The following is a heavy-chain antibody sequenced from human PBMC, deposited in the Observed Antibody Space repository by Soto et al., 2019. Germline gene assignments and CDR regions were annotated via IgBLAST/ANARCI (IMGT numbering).Heavy chain of an antibody. J-gene: IGHJ4*02. CDR2: FRTSGDGGTT. D-gene: IGHD3-10*01. CDR3: AKKVNSGPGSQYFDY. V-gene: IGHV3-23*01. CDR1: GFTFSSYS. Sequence: RSLGLSCTASGFTFSSYSMSWVRQAPGKGLEWVSGFRTSGDGGTTYYADSVKGRFTISRDNSKNMLFLQMNSLRAEDTAIYYCAKKVNSGPGSQYFDYWGQGTLVTVSS.